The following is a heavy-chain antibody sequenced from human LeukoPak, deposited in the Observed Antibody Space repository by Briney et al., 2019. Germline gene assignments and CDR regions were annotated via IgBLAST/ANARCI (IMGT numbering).Heavy chain of an antibody. CDR1: GFTSTNAW. CDR2: INTKTEGGTT. J-gene: IGHJ4*02. CDR3: APHPDRITWSN. D-gene: IGHD5-24*01. V-gene: IGHV3-15*01. Sequence: VGSLRLSCAPSGFTSTNAWTSCVRHAPGRGRGWVGRINTKTEGGTTDYAAPVTGRFTISRDNSKNMLYLQMNSLKTEDTPVYYCAPHPDRITWSNWGQGTLVTVSS.